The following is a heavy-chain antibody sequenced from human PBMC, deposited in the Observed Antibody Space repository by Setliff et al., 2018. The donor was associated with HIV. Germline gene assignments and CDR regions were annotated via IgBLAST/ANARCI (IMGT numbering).Heavy chain of an antibody. CDR2: IYHSGST. CDR3: AGSFTHTFWSGLAGDAFDI. CDR1: AYSISSGYY. D-gene: IGHD3-3*01. V-gene: IGHV4-38-2*01. J-gene: IGHJ3*02. Sequence: SETLSLTCAVSAYSISSGYYWGWIRQPPGKGLEWIGSIYHSGSTYYNPSLMSRVTISVDTSKNQFSLKLRSVTAADTAVYYCAGSFTHTFWSGLAGDAFDIWGQGTMVTVSS.